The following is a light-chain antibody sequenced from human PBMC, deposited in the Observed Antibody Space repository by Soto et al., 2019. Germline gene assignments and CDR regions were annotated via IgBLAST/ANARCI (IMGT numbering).Light chain of an antibody. V-gene: IGKV3D-15*01. Sequence: EIVMTQSPATLSVSPGERATLSCRASRSISSNLAWYQQKPGQAPWLLIYGASTRATGIPARFSGSGSGTEFTLSISSLQSEDFAVYYCQQYYASPTFGQGTKVEI. CDR3: QQYYASPT. CDR1: RSISSN. CDR2: GAS. J-gene: IGKJ1*01.